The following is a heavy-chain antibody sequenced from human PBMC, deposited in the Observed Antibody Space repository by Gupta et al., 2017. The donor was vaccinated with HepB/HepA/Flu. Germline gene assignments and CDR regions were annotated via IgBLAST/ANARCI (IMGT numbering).Heavy chain of an antibody. CDR3: AKDLPYCTKGACYT. J-gene: IGHJ4*02. CDR1: GVSISTNNW. Sequence: QVQLQESGPGLVKPSGTLSLTCAVSGVSISTNNWWTWVRQPPGKGLEWIGEIYHSGRTNYYPSLKSRVTISVDKSKNQFSLYLTSVTAADTAVYYCAKDLPYCTKGACYTWGQGTLVTVSS. D-gene: IGHD2-8*01. CDR2: IYHSGRT. V-gene: IGHV4-4*02.